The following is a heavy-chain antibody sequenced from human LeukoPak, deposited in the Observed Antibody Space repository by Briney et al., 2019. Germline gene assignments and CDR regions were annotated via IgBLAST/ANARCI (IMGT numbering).Heavy chain of an antibody. CDR2: IYHSGST. CDR1: GGSISSGGYY. CDR3: ARERIAVAGGNYYYYYGMDV. D-gene: IGHD6-19*01. V-gene: IGHV4-30-2*01. Sequence: SETLSLTCTVSGGSISSGGYYWSWIRQPPGKGLEWIGYIYHSGSTYYNPSLKSRVTISVDRSKNQFSLKLSSVTAADTAVYYCARERIAVAGGNYYYYYGMDVWGQGTTVTVSS. J-gene: IGHJ6*02.